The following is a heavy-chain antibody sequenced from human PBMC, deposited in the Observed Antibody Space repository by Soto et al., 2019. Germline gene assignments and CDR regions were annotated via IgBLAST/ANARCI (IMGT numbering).Heavy chain of an antibody. D-gene: IGHD6-19*01. CDR2: INHIGIT. V-gene: IGHV4-34*01. Sequence: QVQLQQWGAGLLKPSETLSLTCAVYDGSFSGFYWSWIRQPPGKGLEWIGEINHIGITNYNPSLMSRVTISVDTSKNQFSLKLNSMTAADTAVYYCAGGYAVNWHTPHYWGQGTLVTVSS. CDR3: AGGYAVNWHTPHY. CDR1: DGSFSGFY. J-gene: IGHJ4*02.